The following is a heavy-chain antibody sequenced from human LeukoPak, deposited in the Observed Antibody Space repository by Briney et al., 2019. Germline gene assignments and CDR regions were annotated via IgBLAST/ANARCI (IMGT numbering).Heavy chain of an antibody. V-gene: IGHV3-21*01. CDR3: VRDSGSSYGYYFLH. CDR2: ISSNSSHM. CDR1: GFTFNSYS. Sequence: PGGSLRLSCAASGFTFNSYSMYWVRQAPGKGLEWVSSISSNSSHMFYADSEKGRFSISRDNANNSLYLQMNSLRAEDTAVYYCVRDSGSSYGYYFLHWGQGTLVTVSS. J-gene: IGHJ1*01. D-gene: IGHD1-26*01.